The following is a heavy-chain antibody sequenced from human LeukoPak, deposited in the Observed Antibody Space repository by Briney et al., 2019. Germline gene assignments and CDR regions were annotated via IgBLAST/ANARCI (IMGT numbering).Heavy chain of an antibody. CDR1: GFTFSSYW. V-gene: IGHV3-74*01. CDR2: INSDGSST. CDR3: ASPSSTPFDY. Sequence: GGSLRLSCAASGFTFSSYWMHWVRQAPGQGLVWVSRINSDGSSTSYADSVKGRFTISRDNAKNTLYLQMNSLRAEDTAVYCCASPSSTPFDYWGQGTLVTVSS. J-gene: IGHJ4*02. D-gene: IGHD6-13*01.